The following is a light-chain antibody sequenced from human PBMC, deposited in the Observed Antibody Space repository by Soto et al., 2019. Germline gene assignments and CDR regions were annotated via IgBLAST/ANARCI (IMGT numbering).Light chain of an antibody. J-gene: IGKJ1*01. V-gene: IGKV3-20*01. CDR1: QSVSSDY. Sequence: EIVLTQSPGTLSLSPGERATLSCRASQSVSSDYLAWFQQKPGQAPRLLIFGASNRDTGIPERFSGSGSGTDFTLTISRLEPEDFAMYYCQQYGSCPGTFGQGTKVEVK. CDR3: QQYGSCPGT. CDR2: GAS.